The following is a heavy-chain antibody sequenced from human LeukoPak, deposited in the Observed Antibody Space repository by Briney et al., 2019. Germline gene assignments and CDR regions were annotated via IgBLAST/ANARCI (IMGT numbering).Heavy chain of an antibody. D-gene: IGHD2-2*01. CDR2: ITAYNGNT. CDR1: GYSFNSYG. V-gene: IGHV1-18*01. J-gene: IGHJ3*02. Sequence: ASVKVSCKASGYSFNSYGISWVRQAPGQGLEWMGWITAYNGNTDYAQKFQGRFTMSTETSTSTAYMELRSLRSDDTAVYYCARDLIGTCSCTRCLDGFDIWGQGTMVTVSS. CDR3: ARDLIGTCSCTRCLDGFDI.